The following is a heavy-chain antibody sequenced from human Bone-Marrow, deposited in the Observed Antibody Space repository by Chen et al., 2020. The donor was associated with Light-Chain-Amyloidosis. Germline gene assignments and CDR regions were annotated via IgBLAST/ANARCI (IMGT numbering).Heavy chain of an antibody. CDR2: ITHSGST. V-gene: IGHV4-34*01. CDR1: GVSFSDYS. CDR3: VRDTYDSSTYYTYRSMDV. Sequence: QVQLQQWGAGLFKPSATLSLTCAVYGVSFSDYSGTWIRQSPGTGLEWIGKITHSGSTKYNPSLKSRVTMSVDTSKNQFSLKMNSVTAADTAVYYCVRDTYDSSTYYTYRSMDVWGQGTTVTVSS. D-gene: IGHD3-22*01. J-gene: IGHJ6*02.